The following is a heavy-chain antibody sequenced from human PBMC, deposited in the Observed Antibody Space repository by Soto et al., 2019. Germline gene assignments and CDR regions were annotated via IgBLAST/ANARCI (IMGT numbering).Heavy chain of an antibody. CDR2: VFPILGMA. Sequence: QVQLVQSGAEVKKPGSSVKVSCEASGGTFSSYSFSWVRQAPGQGLEWRGRVFPILGMANYAQKFQGRVTITADKSTSTVYMELSSLRSEDTAAYYCARGGAVVVPGAVDRHNWFDPWGQGTLVTVSS. J-gene: IGHJ5*02. CDR1: GGTFSSYS. CDR3: ARGGAVVVPGAVDRHNWFDP. D-gene: IGHD2-2*01. V-gene: IGHV1-69*02.